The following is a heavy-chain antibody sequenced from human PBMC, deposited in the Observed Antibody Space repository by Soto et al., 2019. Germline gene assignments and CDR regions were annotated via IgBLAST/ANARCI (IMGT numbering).Heavy chain of an antibody. CDR2: IRYDGSNI. Sequence: QVQLVESGGGVVQPGRSVRLSCVASGFTFSGYGMHWVRQAPGKGLEWVAIIRYDGSNIYYADSVRGRFAISRDNSKNTLFLQMDSLGAEDTAVYYCARDGVGATAFWGYLDYWGQEALVTVSS. CDR3: ARDGVGATAFWGYLDY. J-gene: IGHJ4*02. V-gene: IGHV3-33*01. D-gene: IGHD3-16*01. CDR1: GFTFSGYG.